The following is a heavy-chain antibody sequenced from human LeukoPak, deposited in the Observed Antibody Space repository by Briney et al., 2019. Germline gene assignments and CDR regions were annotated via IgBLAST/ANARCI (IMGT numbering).Heavy chain of an antibody. V-gene: IGHV4-34*01. CDR1: GGSISTYY. CDR3: ARTRRGIAAAGTDY. J-gene: IGHJ4*02. D-gene: IGHD6-13*01. Sequence: SETLSLTCTLSGGSISTYYWSWIRQPPGKGLEWIGEINHSGSTNYNPSLKSRVTISVDTSKNQFSLKLSSVTAADTAVYYCARTRRGIAAAGTDYWGQGTLVTVSS. CDR2: INHSGST.